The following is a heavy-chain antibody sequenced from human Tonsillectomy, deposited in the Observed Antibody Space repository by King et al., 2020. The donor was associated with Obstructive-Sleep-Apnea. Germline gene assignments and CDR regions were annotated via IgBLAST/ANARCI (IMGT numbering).Heavy chain of an antibody. CDR2: INHSGST. V-gene: IGHV4-34*01. J-gene: IGHJ6*02. Sequence: VQLQQWGAGLLKPSETLSLTCAVYGGSFSGHYWSWIRQTPGKGLEWIGEINHSGSTNYNPSLKSRVTILVDTSKNYFSLRLSSVTAADTAVYYCARGDIYEFSLYYYYGMDVWGQGTTVTVSS. CDR1: GGSFSGHY. D-gene: IGHD3-9*01. CDR3: ARGDIYEFSLYYYYGMDV.